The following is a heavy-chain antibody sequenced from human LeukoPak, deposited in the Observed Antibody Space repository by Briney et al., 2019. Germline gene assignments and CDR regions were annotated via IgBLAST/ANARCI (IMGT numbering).Heavy chain of an antibody. Sequence: PGESLRLSCAASGFTFSSYWMHWVRQAPGKGLVWVSRINSDGSSTSYADSVKGRFTISRDNAKNTLYLQMNSLRAEDTAVYYCASKGVGGSYPFDYWGQGTLVTVSS. D-gene: IGHD1-26*01. CDR2: INSDGSST. V-gene: IGHV3-74*01. CDR1: GFTFSSYW. J-gene: IGHJ4*02. CDR3: ASKGVGGSYPFDY.